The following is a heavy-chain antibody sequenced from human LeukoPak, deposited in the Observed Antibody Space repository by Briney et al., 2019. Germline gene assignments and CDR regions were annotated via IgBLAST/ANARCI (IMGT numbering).Heavy chain of an antibody. CDR3: ASLYSGSYDTGSFDYFNY. V-gene: IGHV4-59*01. J-gene: IGHJ4*02. CDR1: GVSISSYY. CDR2: MYYSGST. Sequence: SETLSLTCTVSGVSISSYYWSWIRQPPGKGLEWIGYMYYSGSTNYNPSLKSRVTISVDTSKNQFSLKLSSVTAADTAVYYCASLYSGSYDTGSFDYFNYWGQGTLVTVSS. D-gene: IGHD1-26*01.